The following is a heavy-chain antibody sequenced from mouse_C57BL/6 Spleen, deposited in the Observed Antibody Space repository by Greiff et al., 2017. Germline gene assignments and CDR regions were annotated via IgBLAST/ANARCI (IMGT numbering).Heavy chain of an antibody. CDR1: GYAFSSYG. CDR3: SRKDDYDGTYGYFDV. D-gene: IGHD2-3*01. CDR2: IYPGDGDT. J-gene: IGHJ1*01. V-gene: IGHV1-80*01. Sequence: VQLQESGAELVKPGASVKISCKASGYAFSSYGMNWVKQRPGKGLEWIGQIYPGDGDTNYNGKFKGKATLTADKSSSTAYMQLSSLTSEDSAVYFISRKDDYDGTYGYFDVWNAGTTPTVSS.